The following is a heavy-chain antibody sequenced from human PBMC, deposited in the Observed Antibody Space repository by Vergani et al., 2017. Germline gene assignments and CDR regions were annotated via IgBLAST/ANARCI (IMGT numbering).Heavy chain of an antibody. CDR3: AKGLTFGGVIGYIDY. Sequence: EVQLVESGGGLVQPGGSLRLSCAASGFTFSSYWMSWVRQAPGKGLEWVANIKQDGSEKYYVDSVKGRFTISRDNAKNSLYLQMNSLRAEDTAVYYCAKGLTFGGVIGYIDYWGQGTLVTVSS. CDR1: GFTFSSYW. V-gene: IGHV3-7*03. D-gene: IGHD3-16*02. CDR2: IKQDGSEK. J-gene: IGHJ4*02.